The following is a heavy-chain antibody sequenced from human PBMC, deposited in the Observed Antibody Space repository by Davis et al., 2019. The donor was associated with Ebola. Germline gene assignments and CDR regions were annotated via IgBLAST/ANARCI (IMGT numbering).Heavy chain of an antibody. CDR1: GYTFTSYG. V-gene: IGHV1-18*04. CDR2: ISAYNGNT. CDR3: ARDISGMYYYGMDV. D-gene: IGHD1-26*01. Sequence: ASVKVSCKASGYTFTSYGIGWVRQAPGQGLEWMGWISAYNGNTNYAQKLQGRVTMTTDTSTSTAYMELRSLRSDDTAVYYCARDISGMYYYGMDVWGQGTTVTVSS. J-gene: IGHJ6*02.